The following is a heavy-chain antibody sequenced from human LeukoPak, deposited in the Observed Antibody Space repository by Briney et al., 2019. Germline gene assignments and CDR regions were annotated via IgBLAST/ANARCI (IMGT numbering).Heavy chain of an antibody. V-gene: IGHV1-2*02. Sequence: ASVKVSCKASGYTFTGYYMHWVRQAPGQGLELMGWINPNSGGTNYAQKFQGRVTMTRDTSISTAYMELSRLRSDDTAVYYCARDPLGVVVVAATFDYWGQGTLVTVSS. CDR2: INPNSGGT. CDR1: GYTFTGYY. J-gene: IGHJ4*02. CDR3: ARDPLGVVVVAATFDY. D-gene: IGHD2-15*01.